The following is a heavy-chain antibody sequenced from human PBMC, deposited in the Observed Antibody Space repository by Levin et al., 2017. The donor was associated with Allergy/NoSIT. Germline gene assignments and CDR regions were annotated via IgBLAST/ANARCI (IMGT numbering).Heavy chain of an antibody. CDR1: GFTFSSYS. Sequence: GGSLRLSCAASGFTFSSYSMNWVRQAPGKGLEWVSSISSSSSYIYYADSVKGRFTISRDNAKNSLYLQMNSLRAEDTAVYYCARDGGDTAMAYWYFDLWGRGTLVTVSS. D-gene: IGHD5-18*01. CDR2: ISSSSSYI. J-gene: IGHJ2*01. V-gene: IGHV3-21*01. CDR3: ARDGGDTAMAYWYFDL.